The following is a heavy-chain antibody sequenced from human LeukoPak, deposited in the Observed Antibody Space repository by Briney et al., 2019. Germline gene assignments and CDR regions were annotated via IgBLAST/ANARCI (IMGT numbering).Heavy chain of an antibody. CDR2: IWIDGSNQ. V-gene: IGHV3-33*01. J-gene: IGHJ4*02. CDR3: ARDHGSGLDY. CDR1: GFTLSSFG. D-gene: IGHD3-10*01. Sequence: GGSLRLSCAASGFTLSSFGMQWVRQAPGKGLEWVALIWIDGSNQYSADSVKGRFTISRDNSKNTLYLQMNSLGAEDTAVYYCARDHGSGLDYWGQGTLVTVSS.